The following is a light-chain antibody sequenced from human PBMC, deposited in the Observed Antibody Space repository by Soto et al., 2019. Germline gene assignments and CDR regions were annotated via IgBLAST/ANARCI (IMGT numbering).Light chain of an antibody. CDR1: SSDVGGYNY. CDR3: CSYAGSYTYV. CDR2: DVS. J-gene: IGLJ1*01. Sequence: ALTQPRSVSGSPGQLVTISCTGTSSDVGGYNYVSWYQQHPGKAPKLMIYDVSKRPSGVPDRFSGSKSGNTASLTISGLQAEDEADYYCCSYAGSYTYVFGTGTKVTVL. V-gene: IGLV2-11*01.